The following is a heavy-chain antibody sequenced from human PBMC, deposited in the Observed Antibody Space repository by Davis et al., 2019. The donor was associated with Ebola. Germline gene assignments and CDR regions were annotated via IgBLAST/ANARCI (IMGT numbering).Heavy chain of an antibody. D-gene: IGHD4-23*01. V-gene: IGHV5-10-1*01. J-gene: IGHJ4*02. CDR3: ARHEVGTTVVTLDY. Sequence: PGGSLRLSCQGSGNSLTNYWITWVRQVPGKGLEWMGRIDPSDSYTNYSPSFQGHVTISADKSTNTAYLQWSSLKASDTAMYYCARHEVGTTVVTLDYWGQGTLVTVSS. CDR2: IDPSDSYT. CDR1: GNSLTNYW.